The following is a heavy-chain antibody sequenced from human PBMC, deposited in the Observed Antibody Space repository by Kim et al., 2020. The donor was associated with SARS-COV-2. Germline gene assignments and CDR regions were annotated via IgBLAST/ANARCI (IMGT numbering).Heavy chain of an antibody. CDR2: ISYSGGT. J-gene: IGHJ4*03. CDR1: GGSISSSNNY. D-gene: IGHD2-15*01. Sequence: SETLSLTCTVSGGSISSSNNYWGWIRQPPGRGLEWIGSISYSGGTYSRPSLKSRVTMSVDTSRNQISLTVSSVTAADTAVYYCASRGRAGGAARYFYYWG. V-gene: IGHV4-39*01. CDR3: ASRGRAGGAARYFYY.